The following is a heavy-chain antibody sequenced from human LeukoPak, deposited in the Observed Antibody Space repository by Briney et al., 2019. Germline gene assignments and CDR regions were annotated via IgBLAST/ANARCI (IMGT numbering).Heavy chain of an antibody. Sequence: SGGSLRLSCAASGFTFSSYAMSWVRQAPGKGLEWVSAISGSGGSTYYADSVKGRFTISRDSSKNTLYLQMNSLRAEDTAVYYCAKIRPLGYCSSTSCTGLSYFDYWGQGTLVTVSS. D-gene: IGHD2-2*01. CDR1: GFTFSSYA. V-gene: IGHV3-23*01. J-gene: IGHJ4*02. CDR3: AKIRPLGYCSSTSCTGLSYFDY. CDR2: ISGSGGST.